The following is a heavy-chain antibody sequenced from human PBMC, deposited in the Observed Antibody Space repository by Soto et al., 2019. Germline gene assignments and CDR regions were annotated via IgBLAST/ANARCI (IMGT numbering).Heavy chain of an antibody. CDR1: GFTFNDHS. CDR2: ISWNGGSR. CDR3: AKDLRSTAWYSISFFDY. V-gene: IGHV3-9*01. D-gene: IGHD6-13*01. Sequence: GGSLRLSCAASGFTFNDHSMHWVRQAPGKGLEWVSGISWNGGSRGYAGSVQGRFTISRDNAKNSLYLQMNSLKPEDTALYYCAKDLRSTAWYSISFFDYWGQGALVTVSS. J-gene: IGHJ4*02.